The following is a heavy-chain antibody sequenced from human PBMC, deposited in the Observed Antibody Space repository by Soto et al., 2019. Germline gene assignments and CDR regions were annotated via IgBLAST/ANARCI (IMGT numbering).Heavy chain of an antibody. Sequence: SETLSLTCTVSGGSISSGSYYWSWIRQHPGKGLEWIGYIYSTESTNYNPSLKSRLTISVDMSASQFSLKLSSVTVADTAVYYCVRRVGAAAAGTRRSFDPWGPGTLVTVSS. J-gene: IGHJ5*02. V-gene: IGHV4-31*02. D-gene: IGHD6-13*01. CDR1: GGSISSGSYY. CDR2: IYSTEST. CDR3: VRRVGAAAAGTRRSFDP.